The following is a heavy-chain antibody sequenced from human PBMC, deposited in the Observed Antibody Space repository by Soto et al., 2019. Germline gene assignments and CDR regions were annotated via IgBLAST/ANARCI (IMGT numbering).Heavy chain of an antibody. D-gene: IGHD2-15*01. CDR2: ISGSGGTT. CDR1: GFTFSSYT. CDR3: AREDIGGYCGGGTYYYDY. V-gene: IGHV3-23*01. J-gene: IGHJ4*02. Sequence: EVQLLESGGGLVQPGGSLRLSCAASGFTFSSYTMSWVRQAPGKGLEWVSPISGSGGTTYYADSVKGRFTISRDNSKNTLYLQMNSLRAEDTAIYYCAREDIGGYCGGGTYYYDYWGQGTLVTVSS.